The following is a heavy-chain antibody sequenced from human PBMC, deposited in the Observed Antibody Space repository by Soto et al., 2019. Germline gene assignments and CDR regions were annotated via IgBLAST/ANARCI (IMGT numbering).Heavy chain of an antibody. V-gene: IGHV4-59*01. CDR1: GGSISSYY. D-gene: IGHD2-15*01. J-gene: IGHJ3*01. CDR2: IYYSGST. Sequence: PSETLSLTCTVSGGSISSYYWSWIRQPPGKGLEWIGYIYYSGSTNYNPSLKSRVTISVDTSKNQFSLKLSSVTAADTAVYYCACLHSDLVGSRVFVVWGQGSMVTVSS. CDR3: ACLHSDLVGSRVFVV.